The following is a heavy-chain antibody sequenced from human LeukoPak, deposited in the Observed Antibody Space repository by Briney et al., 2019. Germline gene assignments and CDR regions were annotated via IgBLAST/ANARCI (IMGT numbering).Heavy chain of an antibody. CDR2: ISSSSSYI. V-gene: IGHV3-21*01. J-gene: IGHJ4*02. CDR3: ARSSIRSGSYRFLYFDY. D-gene: IGHD1-26*01. CDR1: GFTFSSYS. Sequence: GGSLRLSCAASGFTFSSYSMNWVRQAPGKGLELVSSISSSSSYIYYADSVKGRFTISRDNAKNSLYLQMNSLRAEDTAVYYCARSSIRSGSYRFLYFDYWGQGTLVTVSS.